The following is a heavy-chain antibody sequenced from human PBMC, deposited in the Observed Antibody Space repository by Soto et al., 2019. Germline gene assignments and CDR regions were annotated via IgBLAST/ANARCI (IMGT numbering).Heavy chain of an antibody. J-gene: IGHJ4*02. Sequence: VQLQDSGPGLVKPSETLSLACTVSGDSMTKYYRSWIRRPAGKGLEWIGRIYTSGCTNYNPSPKSRVRMSIDTSIKRFPRRLKSVTAAATAVYYCARTVVATYYFDFWGQGAQVTVSS. D-gene: IGHD2-15*01. CDR2: IYTSGCT. V-gene: IGHV4-4*07. CDR3: ARTVVATYYFDF. CDR1: GDSMTKYY.